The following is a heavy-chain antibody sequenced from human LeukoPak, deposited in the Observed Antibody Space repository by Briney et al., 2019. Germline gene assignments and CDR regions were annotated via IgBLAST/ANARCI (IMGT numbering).Heavy chain of an antibody. CDR2: IYYSGST. Sequence: PSETLSLTCTVSGGSISSSSYYWGWIRQPPGKGLEWIGSIYYSGSTYYNPSLKSRVTISVDTSKNQFSLKLSSVTAADTAVYYCARASVGASVLYYYYMDVWGKGTTVTISS. CDR3: ARASVGASVLYYYYMDV. CDR1: GGSISSSSYY. V-gene: IGHV4-39*07. D-gene: IGHD1-26*01. J-gene: IGHJ6*03.